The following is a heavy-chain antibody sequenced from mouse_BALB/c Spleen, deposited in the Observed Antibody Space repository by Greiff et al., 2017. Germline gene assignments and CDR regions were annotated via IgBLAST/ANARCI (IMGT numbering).Heavy chain of an antibody. Sequence: EVHLVESGGGLVQPGGSRKLSCAASGITFSSFGMHWVRQAPEKGLEWVAYISGGSSTIYYADTVKGRFTISRDNPKNTLFLQMTSLRSEDTAMYYCAINRYYFDYWGQGTTLTVSS. J-gene: IGHJ2*01. CDR2: ISGGSSTI. CDR1: GITFSSFG. CDR3: AINRYYFDY. D-gene: IGHD2-14*01. V-gene: IGHV5-17*02.